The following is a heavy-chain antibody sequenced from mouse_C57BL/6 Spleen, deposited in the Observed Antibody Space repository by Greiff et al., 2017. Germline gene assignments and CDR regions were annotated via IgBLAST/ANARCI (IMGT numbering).Heavy chain of an antibody. D-gene: IGHD1-1*01. CDR3: ARMEDYYEEVDFDD. CDR1: GFTFSSYD. CDR2: ISCDGSST. J-gene: IGHJ2*01. Sequence: EVQRVESGGGLVQPGRSLKLSCAASGFTFSSYDMAWVRQAPDKGLEWVANISCDGSSTYYPGDLKSRFIISRDNAKNILYLQMSSLKSEDTATYYCARMEDYYEEVDFDDRGQGITLTAAS. V-gene: IGHV5-16*01.